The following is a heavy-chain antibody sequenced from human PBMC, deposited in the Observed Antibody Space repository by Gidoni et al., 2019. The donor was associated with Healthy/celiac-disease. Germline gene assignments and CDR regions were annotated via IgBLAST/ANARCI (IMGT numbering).Heavy chain of an antibody. Sequence: QVQLQQWGAGLLKPSETLSLTCAVYGGSFSGYYWGWIRQPPGKGREWIGEINHSGSTNYNPSLKSRVTISVDTSKNQFSLKLSSVTAADTAVYYCARGPTGGYCSSTSCRSFDYWGQGTLVTVSS. V-gene: IGHV4-34*01. CDR2: INHSGST. J-gene: IGHJ4*02. CDR1: GGSFSGYY. CDR3: ARGPTGGYCSSTSCRSFDY. D-gene: IGHD2-2*03.